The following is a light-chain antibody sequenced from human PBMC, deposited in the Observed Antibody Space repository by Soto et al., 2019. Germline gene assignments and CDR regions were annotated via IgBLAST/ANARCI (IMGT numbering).Light chain of an antibody. CDR2: AAS. J-gene: IGKJ1*01. CDR3: QQSYSTPQT. Sequence: DIQMTQSPSSRSASVGDRVTITCRASQSISSYLNWYQQKPGKAPKLLIYAASSLHSGVPSRFSGSGSGTDSTLTISSLQPEDFATYYCQQSYSTPQTFGQGTKVEIK. V-gene: IGKV1-39*01. CDR1: QSISSY.